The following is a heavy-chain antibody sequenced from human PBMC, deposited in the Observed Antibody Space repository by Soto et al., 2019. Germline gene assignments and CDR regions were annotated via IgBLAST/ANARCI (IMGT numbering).Heavy chain of an antibody. CDR3: ARDIVLVVAASVGAFDI. CDR1: GYTFTSYG. D-gene: IGHD2-15*01. V-gene: IGHV1-18*01. J-gene: IGHJ3*02. Sequence: QVQLVQSGAEVKKPGASVKVSCKASGYTFTSYGISWVRQAPGQGLEWMGWISAYNGNTNYAQKLQGRVTMTTDTSTSTAYMELRSLRSDDTAVYYCARDIVLVVAASVGAFDIWGQGTMVTVSS. CDR2: ISAYNGNT.